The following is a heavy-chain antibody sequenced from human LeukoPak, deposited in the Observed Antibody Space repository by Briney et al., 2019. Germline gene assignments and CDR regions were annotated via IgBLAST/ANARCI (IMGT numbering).Heavy chain of an antibody. J-gene: IGHJ6*02. D-gene: IGHD3-3*01. CDR3: ARRPLEWLLPNYYYYYGMDV. V-gene: IGHV3-66*04. CDR1: GFTVSSNY. CDR2: IYSGGST. Sequence: GGSLRLSCAASGFTVSSNYMSWVRQASGKGLEWVSVIYSGGSTYYADSVKGRFTISRDNSKNTLYLQMNSLRAEDTAVYYCARRPLEWLLPNYYYYYGMDVWGQGTTVTVSS.